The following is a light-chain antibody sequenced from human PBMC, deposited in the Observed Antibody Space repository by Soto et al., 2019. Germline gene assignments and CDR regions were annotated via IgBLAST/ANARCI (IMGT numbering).Light chain of an antibody. CDR3: QQMGT. J-gene: IGKJ1*01. V-gene: IGKV3-20*01. Sequence: EIVLTQSPGTLSLSPGQIATLSCRASQNLRSSYLAWYQQKPGQGPRLLIYAASSRATGIPDRFSGSGSGTDFTLTISRLEPEDFAVYYCQQMGTFGQGTKVEVK. CDR2: AAS. CDR1: QNLRSSY.